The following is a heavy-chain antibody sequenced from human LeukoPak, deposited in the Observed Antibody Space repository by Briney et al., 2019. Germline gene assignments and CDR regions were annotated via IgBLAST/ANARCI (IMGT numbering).Heavy chain of an antibody. J-gene: IGHJ5*02. CDR3: ARALAVAGTGGFDP. CDR2: INSDGSST. CDR1: GFTFSSYW. V-gene: IGHV3-74*01. D-gene: IGHD6-19*01. Sequence: GGSLRLSCAASGFTFSSYWMSWVRQAPGRGLVWVSRINSDGSSTSYADSVKGRFTISRDNAKNTLYLQMNSLRADDTAVYYCARALAVAGTGGFDPWGQGTLVTVSS.